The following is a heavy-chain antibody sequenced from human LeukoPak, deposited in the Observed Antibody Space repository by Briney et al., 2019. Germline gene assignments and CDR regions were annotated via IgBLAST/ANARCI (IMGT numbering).Heavy chain of an antibody. Sequence: GGSLRLSRVASGFTFSSHEMNWVRQAPGKGLEWVSYINSSGSNIYYADSVKGRFTISRDNAKSSLYLQMNSLRAEDTAVYYCARDRPGDSSGYGFDYWGQGTLVTVSS. V-gene: IGHV3-48*03. CDR1: GFTFSSHE. D-gene: IGHD3-22*01. CDR2: INSSGSNI. CDR3: ARDRPGDSSGYGFDY. J-gene: IGHJ4*02.